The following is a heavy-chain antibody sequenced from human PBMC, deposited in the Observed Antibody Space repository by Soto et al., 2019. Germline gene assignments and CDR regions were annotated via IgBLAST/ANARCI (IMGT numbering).Heavy chain of an antibody. V-gene: IGHV1-18*01. CDR1: GYTFTSYG. Sequence: ASVKVSCKASGYTFTSYGISWVRQAPGQGLEWMGWINAYNGNKKYAQKLQGRVTMTTDTSTSTAYMELRSLRSDDTAVYYCARGGHIAVVTDSFDSWGQGTLVTVSS. CDR3: ARGGHIAVVTDSFDS. D-gene: IGHD2-21*02. CDR2: INAYNGNK. J-gene: IGHJ4*02.